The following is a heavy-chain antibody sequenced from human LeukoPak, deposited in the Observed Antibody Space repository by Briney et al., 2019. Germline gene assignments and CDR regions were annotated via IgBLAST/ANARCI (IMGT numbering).Heavy chain of an antibody. V-gene: IGHV4-31*03. J-gene: IGHJ3*02. CDR1: GGSISSSGYY. CDR2: IYYSGST. CDR3: ARDGRRYSGSYQLASGAFDI. Sequence: SETLSLTCTVSGGSISSSGYYWSWIRQHPGKGLEWIGYIYYSGSTYYNPSLKSRVTISVDTSKNQFSLKLSSVTAADTAVYYCARDGRRYSGSYQLASGAFDIWGQGTMVTVSS. D-gene: IGHD1-26*01.